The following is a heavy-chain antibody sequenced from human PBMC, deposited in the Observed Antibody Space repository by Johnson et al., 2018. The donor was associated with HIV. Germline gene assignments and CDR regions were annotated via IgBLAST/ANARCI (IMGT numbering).Heavy chain of an antibody. CDR2: ISWNSGSI. Sequence: QLVESGGGLVQPGRSLRLSCAASGFTFDDYAMHWVRQAPGKGLEWVSGISWNSGSIGYADSVKGRFTISRDNSKNTLYLQMNSLRAEDTAVYYCAKEEGLRRELFADDAFDIWGQGTMVTVSS. V-gene: IGHV3-9*01. D-gene: IGHD4-23*01. CDR3: AKEEGLRRELFADDAFDI. J-gene: IGHJ3*02. CDR1: GFTFDDYA.